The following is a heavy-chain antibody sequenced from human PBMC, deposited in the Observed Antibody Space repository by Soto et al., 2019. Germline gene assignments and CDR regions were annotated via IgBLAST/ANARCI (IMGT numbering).Heavy chain of an antibody. CDR3: ARGRRYCTTTSCYPPALFPYGMDV. CDR2: INPDSDNT. J-gene: IGHJ6*02. CDR1: GYTFTNYD. Sequence: ASVTVSCKTSGYTFTNYDINWVRQAAGQGLEWMGWINPDSDNTGYAQKFQGRVTMTRDTSISTAYMELNSLRSEDTVVYYCARGRRYCTTTSCYPPALFPYGMDVWGQGTTVTVSS. V-gene: IGHV1-8*01. D-gene: IGHD2-2*01.